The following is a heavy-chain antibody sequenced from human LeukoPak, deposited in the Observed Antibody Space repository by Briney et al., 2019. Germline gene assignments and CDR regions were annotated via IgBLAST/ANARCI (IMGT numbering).Heavy chain of an antibody. Sequence: SETLSLTCTVSGGSISSYYWSWIRQPPGKGLEWIGSIYHSGSTYYNPSLKSRVTISVDTSKNQFSLKLSSVTAADTAVYYCARDRLIAAADAFDIWGQGTMVTVSS. CDR1: GGSISSYY. CDR2: IYHSGST. J-gene: IGHJ3*02. CDR3: ARDRLIAAADAFDI. V-gene: IGHV4-38-2*02. D-gene: IGHD6-13*01.